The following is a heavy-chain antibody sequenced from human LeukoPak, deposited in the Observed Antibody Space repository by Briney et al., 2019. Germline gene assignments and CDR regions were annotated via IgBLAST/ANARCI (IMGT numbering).Heavy chain of an antibody. CDR2: ISASGLST. CDR1: GFTFSNYG. V-gene: IGHV3-23*01. J-gene: IGHJ4*02. CDR3: AKETSITGAGDF. D-gene: IGHD1-20*01. Sequence: GGSLRLSCAASGFTFSNYGMNWVRQAPGKGLEYVSPISASGLSTYYTDSVRGRFTNSRDNSKNTLYLQMHSLRAEDTAVYYCAKETSITGAGDFWGQGALVTVSS.